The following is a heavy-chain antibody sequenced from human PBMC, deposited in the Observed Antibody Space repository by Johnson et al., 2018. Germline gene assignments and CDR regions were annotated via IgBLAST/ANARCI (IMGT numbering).Heavy chain of an antibody. CDR2: ITYSGAGT. D-gene: IGHD3-16*01. Sequence: VQLVQSGGGLAQPGGSLRLSCAASGFTFSRYAMAWVLQGPGKGLEWVPSITYSGAGTYYVGAVKVRFTISRDNSKNTVYLKMNSLRAEYTAVSYCAKGGALGFHYYYMDVWGKGTTVTVSS. CDR1: GFTFSRYA. V-gene: IGHV3-23*04. J-gene: IGHJ6*03. CDR3: AKGGALGFHYYYMDV.